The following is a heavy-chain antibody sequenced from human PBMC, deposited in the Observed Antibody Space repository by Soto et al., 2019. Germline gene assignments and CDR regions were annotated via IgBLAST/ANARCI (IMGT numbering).Heavy chain of an antibody. D-gene: IGHD3-16*01. CDR2: IRRNAYGGTT. J-gene: IGHJ4*02. CDR1: GFTFGDYA. V-gene: IGHV3-49*04. CDR3: TRALSLDFDF. Sequence: PGGSLRLSCTTSGFTFGDYALSWVRQAPGKGLGWVGFIRRNAYGGTTDYAASVKGRFTISRDDSKSIAYLQMNSLRTEDTALYYCTRALSLDFDFWGQGTLVTVSS.